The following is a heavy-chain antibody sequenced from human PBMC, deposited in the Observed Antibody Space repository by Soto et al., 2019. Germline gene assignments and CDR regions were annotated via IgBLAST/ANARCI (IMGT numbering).Heavy chain of an antibody. J-gene: IGHJ4*02. Sequence: PSETLSLTCTVSGGSISSGDYYWSWIRQPPGKGLEWIGYIYYSGSTYYNPSLKSRVTISVDTSKNQFSLKLSSVTAADTAVYYCARKWGDSSGYPPYFDYWGQGTLVTVSS. CDR2: IYYSGST. CDR1: GGSISSGDYY. CDR3: ARKWGDSSGYPPYFDY. V-gene: IGHV4-30-4*01. D-gene: IGHD3-22*01.